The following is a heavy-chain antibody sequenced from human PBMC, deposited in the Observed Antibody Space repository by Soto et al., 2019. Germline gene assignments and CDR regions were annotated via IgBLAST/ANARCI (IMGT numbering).Heavy chain of an antibody. CDR1: GVSISSGGYS. Sequence: SETLSLTWVVSGVSISSGGYSWSWIRQPPGKGLEWIGNIYHSGSTYYKPSLKSRVTISVDRSTKQISLKLSSVTAADTAVYYCARGGDYYGSGSYSVFDIWGQGTMVTVSS. V-gene: IGHV4-30-2*01. CDR3: ARGGDYYGSGSYSVFDI. CDR2: IYHSGST. D-gene: IGHD3-10*01. J-gene: IGHJ3*02.